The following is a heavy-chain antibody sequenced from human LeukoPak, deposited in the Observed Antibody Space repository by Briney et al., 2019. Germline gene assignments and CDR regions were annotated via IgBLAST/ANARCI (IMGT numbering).Heavy chain of an antibody. D-gene: IGHD3-3*01. CDR2: ISWDGGST. J-gene: IGHJ4*02. CDR1: GFTFDDYT. CDR3: ARAGYDFWSGYFFDY. V-gene: IGHV3-43*01. Sequence: GGSLRPSCAASGFTFDDYTMRWVRQAPGKGLEWVSLISWDGGSTYYTDSVKGRFTISRDNSKNSLYLQMNSLRTEDTALYYCARAGYDFWSGYFFDYWGQGTLVTVSS.